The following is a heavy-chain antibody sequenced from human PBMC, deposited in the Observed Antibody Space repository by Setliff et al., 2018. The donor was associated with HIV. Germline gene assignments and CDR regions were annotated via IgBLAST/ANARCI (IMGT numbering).Heavy chain of an antibody. CDR3: ARHSITLVVGVPERDDAFDI. CDR1: GASITSSY. V-gene: IGHV4-59*08. D-gene: IGHD3-22*01. Sequence: SETLSLTCTVSGASITSSYWTWIRQSPGRGLEYLGYIYYSGDSNYSPSLKSRLSMSLDASTSQFSLKLSSVSAADTAVYYCARHSITLVVGVPERDDAFDIWGQGTMVTVSS. CDR2: IYYSGDS. J-gene: IGHJ3*02.